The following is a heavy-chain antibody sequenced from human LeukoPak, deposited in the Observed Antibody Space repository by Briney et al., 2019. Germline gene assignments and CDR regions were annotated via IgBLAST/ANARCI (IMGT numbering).Heavy chain of an antibody. Sequence: GGSLRLSCAVSGISLSNYGMSWVRQAPGKGLEWVAGISGSGGGTNYADSVKGRFTISRDNPKNTLYLQMNRLRAEDTAVDFCAKRGVVIRVILVGFHKEAYYFDSWGQGALVTVSS. CDR2: ISGSGGGT. D-gene: IGHD3-22*01. J-gene: IGHJ4*02. CDR1: GISLSNYG. CDR3: AKRGVVIRVILVGFHKEAYYFDS. V-gene: IGHV3-23*01.